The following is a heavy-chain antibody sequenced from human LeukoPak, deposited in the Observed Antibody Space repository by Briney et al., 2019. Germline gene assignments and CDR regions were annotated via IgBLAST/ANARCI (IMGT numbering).Heavy chain of an antibody. Sequence: PGGSLRLSCAASGFIFSTYWMSWVRQAPGKGLEWVANIKQDGSEKYYVDSVKGRFTISRDNAKNSLYLEMNSLRAEDTAVYYCARDAAKAQLAYFDYWGQGTLVTVSS. CDR2: IKQDGSEK. V-gene: IGHV3-7*01. CDR1: GFIFSTYW. D-gene: IGHD6-13*01. J-gene: IGHJ4*02. CDR3: ARDAAKAQLAYFDY.